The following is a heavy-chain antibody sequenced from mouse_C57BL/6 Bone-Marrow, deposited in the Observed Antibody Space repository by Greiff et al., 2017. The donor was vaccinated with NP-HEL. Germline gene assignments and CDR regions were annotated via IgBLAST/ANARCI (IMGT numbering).Heavy chain of an antibody. V-gene: IGHV1-63*01. CDR2: IYPGGGYT. D-gene: IGHD1-1*01. CDR3: ARGILRSGWYFDV. Sequence: QVHVKQSGAELVRPGTSVKMSCKASGYTFTNYWIGWAKQRPGHGLEWIGDIYPGGGYTNYNEKFKGKATLTADKSSSTAYMQFSSLTSEDSAIYYCARGILRSGWYFDVWDTGTTVTVSS. CDR1: GYTFTNYW. J-gene: IGHJ1*03.